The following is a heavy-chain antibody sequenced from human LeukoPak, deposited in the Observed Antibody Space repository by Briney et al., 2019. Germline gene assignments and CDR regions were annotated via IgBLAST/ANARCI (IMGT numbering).Heavy chain of an antibody. V-gene: IGHV3-30-3*01. CDR1: GFTFSSYA. CDR3: ARDSNAFDY. D-gene: IGHD4-11*01. CDR2: ISYDGSNK. J-gene: IGHJ4*02. Sequence: PGGSLRLSCAASGFTFSSYAMHWVRQAPGKGLEWVAVISYDGSNKYYADSVKGRFTISRDNSKNTLYLQMNSLSAEDTAVYYCARDSNAFDYWGQGTLVTVSS.